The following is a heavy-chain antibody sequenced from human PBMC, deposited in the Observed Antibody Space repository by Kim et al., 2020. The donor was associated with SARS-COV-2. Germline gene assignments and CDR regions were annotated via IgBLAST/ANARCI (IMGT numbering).Heavy chain of an antibody. Sequence: GGSLRLSCAASGFTFSSYAMHWVRQAPGKGLEYVSAISSNGGSTYYETSVKGRFTFTKANSKNRLYLQMGSRRAEDMAVYYCAGDYSDYEGYYGMDVWGQGTTVTVSS. CDR2: ISSNGGST. D-gene: IGHD4-17*01. CDR3: AGDYSDYEGYYGMDV. J-gene: IGHJ6*02. V-gene: IGHV3-64*01. CDR1: GFTFSSYA.